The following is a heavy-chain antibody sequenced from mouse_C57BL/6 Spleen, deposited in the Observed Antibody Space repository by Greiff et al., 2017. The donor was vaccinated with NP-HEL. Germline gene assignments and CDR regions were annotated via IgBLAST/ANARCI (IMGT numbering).Heavy chain of an antibody. J-gene: IGHJ2*01. Sequence: VQLQQSGAELARPGASVKLSCKASGYTFTSYGISWVKQRTGQGLEWIGEIYPRSGNTYYNEKFKGKATLTADKSSSTAYMELRSLTSEDSAVYICARSAYYGSIYPYYIDSWGEGTTLTVSS. D-gene: IGHD1-1*01. CDR2: IYPRSGNT. CDR1: GYTFTSYG. CDR3: ARSAYYGSIYPYYIDS. V-gene: IGHV1-81*01.